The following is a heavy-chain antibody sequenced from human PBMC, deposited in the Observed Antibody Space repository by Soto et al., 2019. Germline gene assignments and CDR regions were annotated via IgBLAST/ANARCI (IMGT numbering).Heavy chain of an antibody. CDR2: ISGYNGDT. J-gene: IGHJ6*02. CDR3: AKNGHPPYYYYGLDV. D-gene: IGHD2-8*01. V-gene: IGHV1-18*01. Sequence: ASVKVSCKASGYTFSRYGISWVRQAPGQGLEWMGWISGYNGDTNYAQKFQGRVTMTIDTSTTTAYMELRSLTSDDTAVYYCAKNGHPPYYYYGLDVWGQGTTVTVSS. CDR1: GYTFSRYG.